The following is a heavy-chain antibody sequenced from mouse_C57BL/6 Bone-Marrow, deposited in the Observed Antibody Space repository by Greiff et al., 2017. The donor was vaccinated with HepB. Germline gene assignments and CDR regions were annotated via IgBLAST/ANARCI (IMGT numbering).Heavy chain of an antibody. D-gene: IGHD1-1*01. CDR2: INPNYGTT. Sequence: VQLKQSGPELVKPGASVKISCKASGYSFTDYNMNWVKQSNGKSLEWIGVINPNYGTTSYNQKFKGKATLTVDQSSSTAYMQLNSLTSEDAAVYYGARRDPYGSSPYWYFDVWGTGTTVTVSS. V-gene: IGHV1-39*01. CDR1: GYSFTDYN. CDR3: ARRDPYGSSPYWYFDV. J-gene: IGHJ1*03.